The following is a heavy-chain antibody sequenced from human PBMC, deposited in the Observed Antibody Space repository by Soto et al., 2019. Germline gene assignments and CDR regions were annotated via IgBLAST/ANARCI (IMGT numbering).Heavy chain of an antibody. D-gene: IGHD5-12*01. CDR2: IYYSGST. CDR3: ARVNPFISPIRN. J-gene: IGHJ4*02. CDR1: GGSISSYY. V-gene: IGHV4-59*01. Sequence: PSETLSLTCTVSGGSISSYYWSWIRQPPGKGLEWIGYIYYSGSTNYNPSLKSRVTISVDTSKNQFSLKLSSVTAADTAVYYCARVNPFISPIRNWGQGTRVTVSS.